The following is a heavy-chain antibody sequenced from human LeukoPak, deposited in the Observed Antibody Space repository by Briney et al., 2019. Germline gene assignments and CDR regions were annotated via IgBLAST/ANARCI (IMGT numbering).Heavy chain of an antibody. CDR2: IYYSGST. V-gene: IGHV4-61*01. D-gene: IGHD2-2*01. Sequence: PSETLSLTCTVSDGSVSSGSYYWSWIRQPPGKGLEWIGHIYYSGSTNYNPSLKSRVTISVDTSKNQFSLKLSSVTAEDTAVYYCASGDIVVVPAAGKSYYYYYGMDVWGQGTTVTVSS. J-gene: IGHJ6*02. CDR3: ASGDIVVVPAAGKSYYYYYGMDV. CDR1: DGSVSSGSYY.